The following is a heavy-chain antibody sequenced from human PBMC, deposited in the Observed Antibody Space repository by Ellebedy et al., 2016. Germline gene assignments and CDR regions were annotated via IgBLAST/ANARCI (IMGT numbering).Heavy chain of an antibody. Sequence: SVKVSXXASGGTFSSYAISWVRQAPGQGLDWMGGIIPIFGTANYAQKFQGRVTITADKSTSTAYMELSSLRSEDTAVYYCARAISSGYRLSDGYYGMDVWGQGTTVTVSS. V-gene: IGHV1-69*06. CDR1: GGTFSSYA. D-gene: IGHD3-22*01. J-gene: IGHJ6*02. CDR3: ARAISSGYRLSDGYYGMDV. CDR2: IIPIFGTA.